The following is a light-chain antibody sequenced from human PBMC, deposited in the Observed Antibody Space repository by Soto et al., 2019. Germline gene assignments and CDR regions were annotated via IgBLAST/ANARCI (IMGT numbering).Light chain of an antibody. V-gene: IGLV2-14*01. CDR2: EVS. J-gene: IGLJ1*01. CDR3: SSYTTSGTYV. CDR1: SSDVGDYNY. Sequence: QSALTQPASVSGSPGQSITISCAGTSSDVGDYNYVSWYQQHPGKAPKLMISEVSNRPSGVSNRFFGSKSGNTASLTISGLQAEDEADYYCSSYTTSGTYVFGTGTKLTVL.